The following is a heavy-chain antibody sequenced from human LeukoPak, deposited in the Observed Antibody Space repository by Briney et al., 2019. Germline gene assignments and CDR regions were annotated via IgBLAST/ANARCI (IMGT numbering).Heavy chain of an antibody. V-gene: IGHV5-51*01. CDR1: GYSFTSYW. CDR3: ARHRGMAAAAVIFDY. Sequence: GESLKISCKGSGYSFTSYWIGWVRQMPGKGLEWMGIIYPGDSDTRYSPSFQGQVTISADKSISTAYLQWSSLKASDTAMYYCARHRGMAAAAVIFDYWGRGTLVTVSS. CDR2: IYPGDSDT. D-gene: IGHD6-13*01. J-gene: IGHJ4*02.